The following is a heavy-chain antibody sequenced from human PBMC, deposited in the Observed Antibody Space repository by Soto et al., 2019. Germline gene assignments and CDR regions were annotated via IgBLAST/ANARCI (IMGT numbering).Heavy chain of an antibody. CDR1: GGSFSGYY. CDR3: ARGQVASSTGSYGGTFDY. CDR2: INHSGST. D-gene: IGHD4-17*01. J-gene: IGHJ4*02. Sequence: QVQLQQWGAGLLKPSETLSLTCAVYGGSFSGYYWSWIRQPPGKGLEWIGEINHSGSTNYNPSLKSRVTISVDTSKNQFSLKLSSVTAADTAVYYCARGQVASSTGSYGGTFDYWGQGTLVTVSS. V-gene: IGHV4-34*01.